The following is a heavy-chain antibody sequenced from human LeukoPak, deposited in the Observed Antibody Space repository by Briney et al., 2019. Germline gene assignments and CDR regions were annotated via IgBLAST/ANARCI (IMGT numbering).Heavy chain of an antibody. CDR1: GFVFSYSG. V-gene: IGHV3-33*03. D-gene: IGHD2-21*01. J-gene: IGHJ4*02. CDR3: VKGGGYYSLFGDY. Sequence: GGSLRLSCVASGFVFSYSGMHWVRQAPGKGLEWVALIWPDGTDKYYADSVKGRFTISRYKFRNTVYLEVNSVRDEDMAVYYCVKGGGYYSLFGDYWGQGTLVTVSS. CDR2: IWPDGTDK.